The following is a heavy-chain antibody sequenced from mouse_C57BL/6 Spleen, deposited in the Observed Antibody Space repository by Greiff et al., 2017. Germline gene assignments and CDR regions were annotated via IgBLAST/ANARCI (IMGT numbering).Heavy chain of an antibody. J-gene: IGHJ4*01. CDR1: GYTFTSYG. CDR2: IYPRSGNT. Sequence: QVQLQQSGAELAKPGASVKLSCKASGYTFTSYGMSWVKQRTGQGLEWIGEIYPRSGNTYYNEKFKGKATLTADKSSSTAYMELRSLTSEDSAVYFCARVSDLYYAMDYWGQGTSVTVSS. V-gene: IGHV1-81*01. CDR3: ARVSDLYYAMDY.